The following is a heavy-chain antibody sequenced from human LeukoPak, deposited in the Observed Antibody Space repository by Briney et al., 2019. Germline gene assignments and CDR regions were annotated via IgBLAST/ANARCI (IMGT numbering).Heavy chain of an antibody. J-gene: IGHJ4*02. Sequence: ASVKVSRKASGYTFTNYDINWVRQASGQGLDWMGCMNPNSSNTGSAQKFQGRVTMTSNTSISTAYMELSRLRSEDTAVYYCARGLRREQQLLRAFDYWGQGTPVTVSS. V-gene: IGHV1-8*01. CDR1: GYTFTNYD. CDR3: ARGLRREQQLLRAFDY. D-gene: IGHD6-13*01. CDR2: MNPNSSNT.